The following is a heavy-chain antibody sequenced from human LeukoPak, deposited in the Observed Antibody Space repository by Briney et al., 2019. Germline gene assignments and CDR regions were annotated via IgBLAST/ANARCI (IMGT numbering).Heavy chain of an antibody. CDR1: GFTFSSYS. CDR3: AREQLLYSWFGP. Sequence: PGGSLRLSCAASGFTFSSYSMNWVRQAPGKGLEWVSYITSSSSIIYYADSVRGRFTISRDNAKNSLYLQMNSLRAEDTAVYYCAREQLLYSWFGPWGQGTLVTVSS. J-gene: IGHJ5*02. V-gene: IGHV3-48*01. D-gene: IGHD1-1*01. CDR2: ITSSSSII.